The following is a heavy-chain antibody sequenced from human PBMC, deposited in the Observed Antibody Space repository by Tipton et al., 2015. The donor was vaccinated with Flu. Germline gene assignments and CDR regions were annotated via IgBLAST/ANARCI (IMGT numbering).Heavy chain of an antibody. CDR1: GGSISSSNYY. CDR3: ARSPSYSGSGVYPYYFDD. V-gene: IGHV4-39*02. Sequence: TLSLTCTVSGGSISSSNYYWGWIRQPPGKGLEWIGSMYSSGTTYYNPSLRSRVTISGDTSKNHFSVQLSSVTAADTAVYYCARSPSYSGSGVYPYYFDDWGQGTLVTVSS. J-gene: IGHJ4*02. CDR2: MYSSGTT. D-gene: IGHD3-10*01.